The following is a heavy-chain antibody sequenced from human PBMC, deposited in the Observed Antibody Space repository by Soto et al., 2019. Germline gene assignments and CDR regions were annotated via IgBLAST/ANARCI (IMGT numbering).Heavy chain of an antibody. CDR1: GGTFSSYA. Sequence: QVQLVESWGGVVQPGSSLRLSCAASGGTFSSYAMHWVRQAPGKGLEWVAVISYDGSNKYYADSVKGRFTISRDNSKNTLYLQMNSLRAEDTAVYYCARDVAVAGYYFDYWGQGTLVTVSS. CDR3: ARDVAVAGYYFDY. J-gene: IGHJ4*02. CDR2: ISYDGSNK. D-gene: IGHD6-19*01. V-gene: IGHV3-30-3*01.